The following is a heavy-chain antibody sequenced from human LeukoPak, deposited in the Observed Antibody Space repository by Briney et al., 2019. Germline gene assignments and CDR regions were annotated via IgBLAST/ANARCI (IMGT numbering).Heavy chain of an antibody. D-gene: IGHD3-10*01. CDR3: ARLRGVAHFDY. CDR2: INHSGST. CDR1: GGSFSGYY. Sequence: SETLSLTCAVYGGSFSGYYWSWIRQPPGKGLEWIGEINHSGSTNYNPSLKSRVTISVDTSKNQFSLKLSSVTAADTAVYYCARLRGVAHFDYWGQGTLVTVSS. J-gene: IGHJ4*02. V-gene: IGHV4-34*01.